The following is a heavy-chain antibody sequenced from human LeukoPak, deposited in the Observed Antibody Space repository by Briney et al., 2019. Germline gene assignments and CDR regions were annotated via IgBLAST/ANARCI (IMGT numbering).Heavy chain of an antibody. J-gene: IGHJ4*02. Sequence: QSGGSLRLSCAASGFTFSRYTMHWVRQAPNKRLEWVTVISYDGGNTQYADFMKGRLTISRDNSKDTLYLQMSSLRPEDTAIYYCVKGRGYSSDAHTFDDWSQGTLVTVSS. CDR3: VKGRGYSSDAHTFDD. V-gene: IGHV3-30*18. CDR1: GFTFSRYT. CDR2: ISYDGGNT. D-gene: IGHD6-19*01.